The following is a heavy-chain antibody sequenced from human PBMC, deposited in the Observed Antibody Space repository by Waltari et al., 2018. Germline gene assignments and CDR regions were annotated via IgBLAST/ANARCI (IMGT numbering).Heavy chain of an antibody. Sequence: EAQLVESGGGLVKPGGSLRLSCAASEFSFIDAWMIWVRQAPGKGLEWVGRIRSETDGGTTDYSAPVKGRFTISRDNAKNTVYLQMNSLRADDTAMYYCTRDPSHCTNGVCYPDYWGQGTLVTVSS. V-gene: IGHV3-15*05. CDR2: IRSETDGGTT. J-gene: IGHJ4*02. D-gene: IGHD2-8*01. CDR1: EFSFIDAW. CDR3: TRDPSHCTNGVCYPDY.